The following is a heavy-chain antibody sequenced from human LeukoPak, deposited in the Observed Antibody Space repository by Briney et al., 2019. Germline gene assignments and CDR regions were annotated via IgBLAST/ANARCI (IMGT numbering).Heavy chain of an antibody. J-gene: IGHJ4*02. CDR2: IYNGGST. Sequence: PSETLSLTSTVSGGSMSSINYYWAWIRQPPGKGLEWVGYIYNGGSTSYNPPLKSRVTMSVDTSKNQFSLNLTSVTAADTAMYYCARQPSGTPGDYWGQGSLVTVSS. CDR3: ARQPSGTPGDY. D-gene: IGHD1-26*01. CDR1: GGSMSSINYY. V-gene: IGHV4-39*01.